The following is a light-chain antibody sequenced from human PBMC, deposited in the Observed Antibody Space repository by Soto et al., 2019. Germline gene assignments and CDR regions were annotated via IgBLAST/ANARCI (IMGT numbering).Light chain of an antibody. CDR1: QSVSIN. V-gene: IGKV3-15*01. CDR3: QLYKNRPQM. CDR2: GAS. J-gene: IGKJ1*01. Sequence: EIVMTQSPATLSVSPGERATHSCRASQSVSINLAWYQQKPGQAPRLLIYGASSRATGIPARFSGSGSGIEFTLTINSLQSEDSAVYFSQLYKNRPQMFGQGTKVDIK.